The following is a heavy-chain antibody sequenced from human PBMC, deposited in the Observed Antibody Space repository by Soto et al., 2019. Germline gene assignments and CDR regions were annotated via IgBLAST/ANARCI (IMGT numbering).Heavy chain of an antibody. Sequence: ASVKVSCKASGYTFTSYDINWVRQAPGQGLEWMGWMNPNSGYRGYAQKFQGRVTMTWDTSISTAYMELSSLRSDDTAVYYCERDTSGSYFPWFDTWGQGTLVTVSS. V-gene: IGHV1-8*01. J-gene: IGHJ5*02. CDR2: MNPNSGYR. CDR3: ERDTSGSYFPWFDT. D-gene: IGHD1-26*01. CDR1: GYTFTSYD.